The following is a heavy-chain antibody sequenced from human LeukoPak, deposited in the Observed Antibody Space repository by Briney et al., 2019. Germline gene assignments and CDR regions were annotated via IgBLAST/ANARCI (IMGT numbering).Heavy chain of an antibody. V-gene: IGHV4-61*02. CDR1: GGSISSGSYY. Sequence: SQTLSLTCTVSGGSISSGSYYWSWIRQPAGKGLEWIGRIYTSGSTNYNPSLKRRVTISVDTSKNQFSLKLSSVTAADTAVYYCARERYYDSSGYYPYYFDYWGQGTLVTVSS. J-gene: IGHJ4*02. CDR2: IYTSGST. D-gene: IGHD3-22*01. CDR3: ARERYYDSSGYYPYYFDY.